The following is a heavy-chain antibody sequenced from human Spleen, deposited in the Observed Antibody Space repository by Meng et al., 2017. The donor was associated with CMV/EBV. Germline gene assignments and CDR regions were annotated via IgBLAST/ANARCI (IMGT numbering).Heavy chain of an antibody. CDR2: IIPIFGTA. D-gene: IGHD6-19*01. V-gene: IGHV1-69*05. Sequence: SVKVSCKASGGTFSSYAISWVRQAPGQGLEWMGGIIPIFGTANYAQKFQGRVTITTDESTSTAYMELSSLRSEDTAVYYCAKNGGWEGYIDYWGQGTLVTVSS. CDR1: GGTFSSYA. CDR3: AKNGGWEGYIDY. J-gene: IGHJ4*02.